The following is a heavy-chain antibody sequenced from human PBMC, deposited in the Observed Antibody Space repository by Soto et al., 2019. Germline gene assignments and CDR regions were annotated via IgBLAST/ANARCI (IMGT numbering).Heavy chain of an antibody. J-gene: IGHJ3*02. Sequence: QITLKESGPPLVKPTQTLTLTCTFSGFSLSTSGVGVGWIRQPPGKALEWLALIYWDDDKRYSPSLKSRLTITKDTSKNQVVLTMTNMDPVDTATYYCAHGGYSGYDPLSDAFDIWGQGTMVTVSS. CDR3: AHGGYSGYDPLSDAFDI. CDR1: GFSLSTSGVG. V-gene: IGHV2-5*02. CDR2: IYWDDDK. D-gene: IGHD5-12*01.